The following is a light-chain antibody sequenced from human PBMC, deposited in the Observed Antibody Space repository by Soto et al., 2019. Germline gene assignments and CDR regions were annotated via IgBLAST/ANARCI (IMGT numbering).Light chain of an antibody. CDR1: SSDIGNYNY. V-gene: IGLV2-14*01. Sequence: QSALTQPASVSGPPGQSITISCIGSSSDIGNYNYVSWYQQHPGKAPKVMIHEVSSRPSGVSHRFSGSKSGNTASLTISGLQAEDEADYYCCSYSSSSTSPWVFGGGTKLTVL. J-gene: IGLJ3*02. CDR3: CSYSSSSTSPWV. CDR2: EVS.